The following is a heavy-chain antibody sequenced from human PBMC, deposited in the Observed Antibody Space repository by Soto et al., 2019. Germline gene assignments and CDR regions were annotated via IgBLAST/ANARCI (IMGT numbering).Heavy chain of an antibody. CDR2: ISGSGGST. J-gene: IGHJ4*02. CDR3: AKASYYYDSSGYLLEN. D-gene: IGHD3-22*01. V-gene: IGHV3-23*01. CDR1: GFTFSSYA. Sequence: EVQLLESGGGLVQPGGSLRLSCAASGFTFSSYAMTWVRQAPRKGLEWVSAISGSGGSTYSADSVKGRFTISRDNSKNTLFLQMNSLRAEDTAIYYCAKASYYYDSSGYLLENWGQGSLVTVSS.